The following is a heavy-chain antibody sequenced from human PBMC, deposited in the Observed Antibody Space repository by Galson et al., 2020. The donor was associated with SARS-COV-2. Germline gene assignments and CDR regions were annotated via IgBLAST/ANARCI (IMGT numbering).Heavy chain of an antibody. D-gene: IGHD2-15*01. Sequence: SETLSLTCTVSGYSISSGYYWGWIRQPPGKGLEWIGSIYHSGSTYYNPSLKSRVTISVDTSKNQFSLKLSSVTAADTAVYYCARDGSSFHFDYWGQGTLVTVSS. CDR3: ARDGSSFHFDY. V-gene: IGHV4-38-2*02. J-gene: IGHJ4*02. CDR1: GYSISSGYY. CDR2: IYHSGST.